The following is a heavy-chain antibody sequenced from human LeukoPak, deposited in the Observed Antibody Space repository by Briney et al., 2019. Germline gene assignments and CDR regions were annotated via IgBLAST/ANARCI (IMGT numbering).Heavy chain of an antibody. Sequence: GGSLRLSCAASGFTFSSYEMNWVRQAPGKGLEWVSSISSSSSYIYYADSVKGRFTISRDNAKNSLYLQMNSLRAEDTAVYYCARDQGGDYYGSGSYHHFDYWGQGTLVTVSS. CDR3: ARDQGGDYYGSGSYHHFDY. CDR2: ISSSSSYI. J-gene: IGHJ4*02. V-gene: IGHV3-21*01. CDR1: GFTFSSYE. D-gene: IGHD3-10*01.